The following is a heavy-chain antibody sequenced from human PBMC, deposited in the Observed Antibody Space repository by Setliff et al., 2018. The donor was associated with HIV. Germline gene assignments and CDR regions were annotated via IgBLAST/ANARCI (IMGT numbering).Heavy chain of an antibody. Sequence: SETLSLTCTVSGGSISSGSYYWSWIRQPPGKGLEWIGSIYYSGSTYYNPSLKSRVTISVDTSKNQFSLRLSSVTAADTAVYYCARHRDPPGSRWIFYYYYMDLWGAGTTVTVSS. V-gene: IGHV4-39*01. J-gene: IGHJ6*03. CDR1: GGSISSGSYY. D-gene: IGHD6-13*01. CDR3: ARHRDPPGSRWIFYYYYMDL. CDR2: IYYSGST.